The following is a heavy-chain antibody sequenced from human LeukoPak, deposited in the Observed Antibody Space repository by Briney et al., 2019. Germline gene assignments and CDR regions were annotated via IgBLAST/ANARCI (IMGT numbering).Heavy chain of an antibody. J-gene: IGHJ6*03. CDR2: IYYSGST. CDR3: ASGYSYGKNYYYYYMDV. V-gene: IGHV4-39*01. Sequence: SETLSLTCTVSGGSISSSSYYWGWIRQPPGKGLEWIGSIYYSGSTYYNPSLKSRVTISVDTSKNQFSLKLSSVTAADTAVYYCASGYSYGKNYYYYYMDVSGKGTTVTVSS. CDR1: GGSISSSSYY. D-gene: IGHD5-18*01.